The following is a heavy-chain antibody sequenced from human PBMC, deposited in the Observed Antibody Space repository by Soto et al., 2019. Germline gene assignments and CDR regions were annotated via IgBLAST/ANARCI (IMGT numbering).Heavy chain of an antibody. Sequence: GGSLRLSCASSGFTFSSYGIHWVRQAPGKGLEWVAVIWYDGSNKYYADSVKGRFTISRDNSKDTLYLQMNSLRAEDTAVYYCATETYSSSWYPGYWGQGTLVTSPQ. CDR2: IWYDGSNK. V-gene: IGHV3-33*01. CDR3: ATETYSSSWYPGY. D-gene: IGHD6-13*01. J-gene: IGHJ4*02. CDR1: GFTFSSYG.